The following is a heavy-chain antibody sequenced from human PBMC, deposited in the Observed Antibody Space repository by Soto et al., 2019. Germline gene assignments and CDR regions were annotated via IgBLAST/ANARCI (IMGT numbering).Heavy chain of an antibody. D-gene: IGHD6-19*01. Sequence: EVQLVESGGGSVHPGGSLRLSCAASGFTFSTFSMNWDRQAPGRGLEWISDISGGGRPISYADSVKGRFTIYRDNAKNSLYLKMDSRTDEDTAVYYCARDLGWAFDSWGQGTLVTVSS. CDR3: ARDLGWAFDS. J-gene: IGHJ4*02. CDR2: ISGGGRPI. V-gene: IGHV3-48*02. CDR1: GFTFSTFS.